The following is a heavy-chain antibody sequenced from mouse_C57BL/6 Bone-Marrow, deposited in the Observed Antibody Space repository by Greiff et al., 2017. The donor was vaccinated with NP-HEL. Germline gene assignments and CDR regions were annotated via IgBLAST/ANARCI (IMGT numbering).Heavy chain of an antibody. Sequence: VQLQQSGAELARPGASVKLSCKASGYTFTSYGISWVKQRTGQGLEWIGEIYPRSGNTYYNEKFKGKATLTADKSSSTAYMELRSLTSEDSAVYFCAREDYYGSDFDYWGQGTTLTVSS. D-gene: IGHD1-1*01. CDR2: IYPRSGNT. V-gene: IGHV1-81*01. J-gene: IGHJ2*01. CDR3: AREDYYGSDFDY. CDR1: GYTFTSYG.